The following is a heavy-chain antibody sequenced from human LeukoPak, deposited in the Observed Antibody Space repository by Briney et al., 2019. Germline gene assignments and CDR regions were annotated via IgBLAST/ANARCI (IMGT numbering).Heavy chain of an antibody. D-gene: IGHD5-18*01. V-gene: IGHV1-18*01. J-gene: IGHJ4*02. CDR1: GYTFTNYD. CDR3: ASVDTAMGTTEALDY. Sequence: ASVKVSCKASGYTFTNYDINWVRQAPGQGLEWMGWISAYNGNTNYAQKLQGRVTMTTDTSTSTAYMGLRSLRSDDTAVYYCASVDTAMGTTEALDYWGQGTLVTVSS. CDR2: ISAYNGNT.